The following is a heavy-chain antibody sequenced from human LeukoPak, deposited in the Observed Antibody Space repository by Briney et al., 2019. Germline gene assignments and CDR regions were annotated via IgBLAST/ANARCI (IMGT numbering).Heavy chain of an antibody. D-gene: IGHD5-24*01. CDR3: ARDKRWLELWAFDI. V-gene: IGHV4-59*01. CDR2: IYYSGST. CDR1: GGSISTFY. J-gene: IGHJ3*02. Sequence: SETLSLTCTVSGGSISTFYWSWIRQPPGKGLEWIGYIYYSGSTNYNPSLKSRLTISVDTSKNQFSLKLSSVTAADTAVYYCARDKRWLELWAFDIWGQGTMVTVSS.